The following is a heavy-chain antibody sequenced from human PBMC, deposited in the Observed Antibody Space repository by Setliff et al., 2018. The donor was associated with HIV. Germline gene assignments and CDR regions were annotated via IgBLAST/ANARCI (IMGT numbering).Heavy chain of an antibody. Sequence: SETLSLTCTVSGGSISSFFWSWIRQPPGKGLEWIGHISYSGSTNYNPSLKSRVTISVDTSKNQFSLKLTSVTAADTAVYYCARLCIAAQTWFDPWGQGTLVTVSS. D-gene: IGHD6-6*01. CDR3: ARLCIAAQTWFDP. CDR2: ISYSGST. CDR1: GGSISSFF. V-gene: IGHV4-59*08. J-gene: IGHJ5*02.